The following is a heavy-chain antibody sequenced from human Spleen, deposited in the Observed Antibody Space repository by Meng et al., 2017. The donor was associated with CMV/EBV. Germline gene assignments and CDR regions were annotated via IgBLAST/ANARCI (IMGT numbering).Heavy chain of an antibody. CDR1: GDSVSSNSGA. CDR2: TFYKSKWYN. CDR3: ARGVYETSGLDY. V-gene: IGHV6-1*01. Sequence: SQTLSLTCAISGDSVSSNSGAWNWIRQSPSRGLEWLGRTFYKSKWYNDYAVSVKSRISINPDTSKNQFSLQLNSVTPEDTAVYYCARGVYETSGLDYWGQGTLVTVSS. J-gene: IGHJ4*02. D-gene: IGHD3-22*01.